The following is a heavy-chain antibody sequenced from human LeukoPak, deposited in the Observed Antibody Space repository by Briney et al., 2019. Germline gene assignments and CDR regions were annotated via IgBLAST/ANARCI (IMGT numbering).Heavy chain of an antibody. CDR2: ISGSGGST. CDR3: AKEGYSSSWCKQDYYYYYMDV. J-gene: IGHJ6*03. CDR1: GFTFSSYA. Sequence: GGSLRLSCAASGFTFSSYAMSWVRQAPGKGLEWVSAISGSGGSTYYADSVKGRFTISRDNSKNTLYLQMNSLRAEDTAVYYCAKEGYSSSWCKQDYYYYYMDVWGKGTTVTASS. V-gene: IGHV3-23*01. D-gene: IGHD6-13*01.